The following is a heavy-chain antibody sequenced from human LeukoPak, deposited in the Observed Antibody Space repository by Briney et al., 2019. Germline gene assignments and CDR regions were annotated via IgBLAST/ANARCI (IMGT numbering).Heavy chain of an antibody. CDR2: IYSDGST. CDR3: LNYGMGV. J-gene: IGHJ6*02. CDR1: GFTVSSNY. V-gene: IGHV3-53*01. Sequence: GGSLRLSCAASGFTVSSNYMTWVRQAPGKGLEWLSVIYSDGSTYYADSVKGRFTISRDNSKNTLYLQMNSLRAEDTAVYYCLNYGMGVWGQGTTVTVSS.